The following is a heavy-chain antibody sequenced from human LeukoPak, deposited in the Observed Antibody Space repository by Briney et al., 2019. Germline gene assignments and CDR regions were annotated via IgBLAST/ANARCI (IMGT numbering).Heavy chain of an antibody. CDR3: ATLELRYFDWSGEYFQH. D-gene: IGHD3-9*01. J-gene: IGHJ1*01. CDR2: IYTSGST. Sequence: SETLSLTCTVSGYSISSGYYWSWIRQPAGKGLEWIGRIYTSGSTNYNPSLKSRVTISVDTSKNQFSLKLSSVTAADTAVYYCATLELRYFDWSGEYFQHWGQGTLVTVSS. CDR1: GYSISSGYY. V-gene: IGHV4-61*02.